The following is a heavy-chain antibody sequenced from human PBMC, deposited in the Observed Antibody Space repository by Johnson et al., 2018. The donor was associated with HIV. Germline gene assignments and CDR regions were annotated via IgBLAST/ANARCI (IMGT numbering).Heavy chain of an antibody. CDR3: AKGRWEATTYDDAFDI. D-gene: IGHD1-26*01. CDR2: ISYDGSNK. Sequence: QVQLVESGGGLVQPGRSLRLSCAASGFTFSDYAMHWVRQAPGKGLEWVAVISYDGSNKYYADSVKGRFTISRDNSKNTLYLQMNSLRAEDTAVYYCAKGRWEATTYDDAFDIWGQGTMVTVSS. CDR1: GFTFSDYA. V-gene: IGHV3-30*04. J-gene: IGHJ3*02.